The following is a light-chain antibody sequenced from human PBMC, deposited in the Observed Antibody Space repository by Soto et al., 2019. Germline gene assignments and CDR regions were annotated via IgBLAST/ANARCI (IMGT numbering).Light chain of an antibody. CDR2: AAS. Sequence: DIQLTQSPSFLSASVGDRVTITCRASQGISSYLAWYQQKPGKAPKLLIYAASTLQSGVPSRFSGSGAGTEVTLTISSLQPEDFATYYCQQLNSYPLFGPGTKVDIK. CDR3: QQLNSYPL. V-gene: IGKV1-9*01. J-gene: IGKJ3*01. CDR1: QGISSY.